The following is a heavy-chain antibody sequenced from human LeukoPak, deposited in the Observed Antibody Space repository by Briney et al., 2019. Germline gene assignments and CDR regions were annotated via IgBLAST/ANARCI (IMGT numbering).Heavy chain of an antibody. J-gene: IGHJ4*02. CDR1: GGSISSYY. V-gene: IGHV4-59*12. D-gene: IGHD4-11*01. CDR3: ARDPTVANSYYFDY. CDR2: IYYSGST. Sequence: SETLSLTCTVSGGSISSYYWSWIRQPPGKGLEWIGYIYYSGSTNYNPSLKSRVTISVDTSKNQFSLQLNSVTPEDTAVYYCARDPTVANSYYFDYWGQGTLVTVSS.